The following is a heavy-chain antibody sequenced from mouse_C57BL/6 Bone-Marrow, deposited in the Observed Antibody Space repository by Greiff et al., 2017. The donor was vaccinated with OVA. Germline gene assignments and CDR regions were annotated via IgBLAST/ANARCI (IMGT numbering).Heavy chain of an antibody. V-gene: IGHV1-63*01. CDR2: IYPGGGYT. Sequence: VQLQQSGAELVRPGTSVKMSCKASGYTFTNYWIGWAKQRPGHGLEWIGDIYPGGGYTNYNEKFKGKATLTADKSSSTAYMQFSSLTSEDSAIYYCASPDSSGYGAWFAYWGQGTLVTVSA. CDR3: ASPDSSGYGAWFAY. CDR1: GYTFTNYW. D-gene: IGHD3-2*02. J-gene: IGHJ3*01.